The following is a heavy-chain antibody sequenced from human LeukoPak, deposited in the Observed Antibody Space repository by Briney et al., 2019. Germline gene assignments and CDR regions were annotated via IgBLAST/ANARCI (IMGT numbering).Heavy chain of an antibody. V-gene: IGHV3-23*01. J-gene: IGHJ4*02. CDR1: GFTFSSYA. CDR2: ISGSGGST. Sequence: GGSLRLSCAASGFTFSSYAMSWVRQAPGEGLEWVSAISGSGGSTYYADSVKGRFTISRDNSKNTLYLQMNSLRAEDTAVYYCAKGYDILTGSPFDYWGQGTLVTVSS. CDR3: AKGYDILTGSPFDY. D-gene: IGHD3-9*01.